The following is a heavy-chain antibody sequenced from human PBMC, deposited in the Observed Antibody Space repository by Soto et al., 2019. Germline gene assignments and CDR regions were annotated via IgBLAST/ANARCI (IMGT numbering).Heavy chain of an antibody. D-gene: IGHD2-15*01. V-gene: IGHV1-18*01. CDR1: GYTFTSYG. J-gene: IGHJ5*02. CDR2: ISAYNGNT. Sequence: QVQLVQSGAEVKKPGASVKVSCKASGYTFTSYGISWVRQAPGQGLEWMGWISAYNGNTNYAQKLQGRVTMTTDTSTSTAYMALRSLRSDDTAVYYCARGVLGYCSGGSCYSLGWFDPWGQGTLVTVSS. CDR3: ARGVLGYCSGGSCYSLGWFDP.